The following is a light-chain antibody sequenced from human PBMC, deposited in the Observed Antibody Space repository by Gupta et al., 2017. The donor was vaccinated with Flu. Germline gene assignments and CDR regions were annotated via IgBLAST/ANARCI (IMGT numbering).Light chain of an antibody. CDR3: VEGTHWPPV. V-gene: IGKV2-30*02. CDR2: FVS. J-gene: IGKJ2*01. CDR1: QSLVHSDGKTY. Sequence: DVVMTKSPLSLPVSLGQQASMSCKSSQSLVHSDGKTYLSWFQQGPGQSPRLLIYFVSNRDSGVPDRCSGSGSGTDFTLKISRVEAEDVGVYYCVEGTHWPPVFGQGTELE.